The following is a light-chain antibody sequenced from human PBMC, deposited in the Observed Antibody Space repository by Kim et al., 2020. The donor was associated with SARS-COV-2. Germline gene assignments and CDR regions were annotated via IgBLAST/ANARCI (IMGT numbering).Light chain of an antibody. J-gene: IGKJ1*01. CDR1: QSISSY. Sequence: DIQMTQSPSSLSASVGDRVTITCRATQSISSYLDWFQQKPGKVPKSLMYAASTLQSGVPSRFSGSGSGTDFTLTISSLQAEDIATYYCQQYNSYPCTFGRGTKVDIK. V-gene: IGKV1-16*01. CDR2: AAS. CDR3: QQYNSYPCT.